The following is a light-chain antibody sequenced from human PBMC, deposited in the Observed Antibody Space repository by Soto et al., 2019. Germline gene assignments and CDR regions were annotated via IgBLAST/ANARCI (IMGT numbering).Light chain of an antibody. CDR2: EVS. CDR1: SSDVGAYTS. V-gene: IGLV2-14*01. Sequence: QSALTQPASVSGSPGQSITISCTGTSSDVGAYTSVAWYQQHPGKAPKLMIYEVSNRPSGVSNRFSGSKSANTASLTISGLQAEDEAHYYCTSYAGSNNLVFAGGTKVTVL. J-gene: IGLJ3*02. CDR3: TSYAGSNNLV.